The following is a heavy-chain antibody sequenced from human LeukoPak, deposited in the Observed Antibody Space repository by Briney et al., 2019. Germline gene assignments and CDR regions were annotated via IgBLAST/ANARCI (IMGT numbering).Heavy chain of an antibody. V-gene: IGHV4-34*01. CDR1: GGSFSGYY. CDR3: ARVLLYWQDPFDL. Sequence: SETLSLTCAVYGGSFSGYYWSWIRQPPGKGLEWIGEVSQTGSGRTNYNPSLKSRVTISADASKNQFALELTSVTAADTAMYYCARVLLYWQDPFDLWGQGTLVTVSS. CDR2: VSQTGSGRT. J-gene: IGHJ5*02. D-gene: IGHD2-2*02.